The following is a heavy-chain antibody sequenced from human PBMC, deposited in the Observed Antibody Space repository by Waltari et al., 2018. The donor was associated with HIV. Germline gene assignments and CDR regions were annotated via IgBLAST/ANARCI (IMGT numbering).Heavy chain of an antibody. J-gene: IGHJ4*02. CDR2: IKQDGSEK. Sequence: EVLLVESGGGLVQPGWSLRLSCTASGFKFTSSSLIWVRQAPGKGLEWVANIKQDGSEKYYVDSVNGGLTISRDNAKNSLYLQMNSLRAEDMAMYYCATSRTFDYWGQGTLVTVSS. V-gene: IGHV3-7*01. D-gene: IGHD2-2*01. CDR3: ATSRTFDY. CDR1: GFKFTSSS.